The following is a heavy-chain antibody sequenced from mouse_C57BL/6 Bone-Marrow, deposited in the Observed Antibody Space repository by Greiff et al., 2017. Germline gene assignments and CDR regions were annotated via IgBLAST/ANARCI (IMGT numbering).Heavy chain of an antibody. V-gene: IGHV5-6*01. CDR2: ISSGGSYT. CDR3: ARREVTPYYARDY. Sequence: EVQLVESGGDLVKPGGSLKLSCAASGFTFSSYGMSWVRQTPDKRLEWVATISSGGSYTYYPDSVKGRFTISRDNAKNTLYLQMSSLKSEDTAMYYCARREVTPYYARDYWGQGTSVTVSS. J-gene: IGHJ4*01. CDR1: GFTFSSYG. D-gene: IGHD2-5*01.